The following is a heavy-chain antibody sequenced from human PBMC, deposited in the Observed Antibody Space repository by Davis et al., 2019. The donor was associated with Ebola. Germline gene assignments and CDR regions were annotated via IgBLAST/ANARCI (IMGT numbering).Heavy chain of an antibody. V-gene: IGHV1-2*04. Sequence: AASVKVSCKASGYTFTGYYMYWVRQAPGQGLEWMGWINPNSGGTNYAQKFQGWVTMTRDTSISTAYMELSRLRSDDTAVYYCARENIAAAGTWYYYYGMDVWGQGTTVTVSS. J-gene: IGHJ6*02. CDR2: INPNSGGT. CDR3: ARENIAAAGTWYYYYGMDV. D-gene: IGHD6-13*01. CDR1: GYTFTGYY.